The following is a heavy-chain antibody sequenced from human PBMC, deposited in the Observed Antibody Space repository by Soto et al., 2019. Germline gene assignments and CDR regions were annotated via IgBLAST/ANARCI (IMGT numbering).Heavy chain of an antibody. CDR2: IYYSGST. Sequence: TLETMSLTCPVSDGSSSSYYVSWIRQPPGKGLEWIGYIYYSGSTNYNPSLKSRVTISVDTSKNQFSLKLSSVTAADTAVYYCARLNTREYYYYYMDVWGKGTTVTVSS. CDR3: ARLNTREYYYYYMDV. CDR1: DGSSSSYY. J-gene: IGHJ6*03. D-gene: IGHD3-3*01. V-gene: IGHV4-59*08.